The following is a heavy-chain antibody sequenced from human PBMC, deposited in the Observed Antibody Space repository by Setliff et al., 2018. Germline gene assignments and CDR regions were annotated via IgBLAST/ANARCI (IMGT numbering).Heavy chain of an antibody. D-gene: IGHD2-21*01. CDR3: AREYVVISFVRNTHSHYGMDV. CDR1: GASIGSGSHY. Sequence: SETLSLTCTVSGASIGSGSHYWSWIRQPAGRGLEWIGRIYTSGTTNYSPSLKNRVSISSDTSKNVISLKLNSVTAADTAVYFCAREYVVISFVRNTHSHYGMDVWGQGTTVTVSS. CDR2: IYTSGTT. V-gene: IGHV4-61*02. J-gene: IGHJ6*02.